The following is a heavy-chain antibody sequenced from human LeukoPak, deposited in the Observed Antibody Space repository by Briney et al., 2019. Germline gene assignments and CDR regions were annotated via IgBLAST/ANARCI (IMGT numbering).Heavy chain of an antibody. CDR1: GYTFTGYY. Sequence: ASVKVSCKASGYTFTGYYMHWVRQAPGQGLEWMGWINPNSGGTNYAQKFQGRVTMTRDTSISTAYMELSRLRSDDTAVYYCARRSYYDSSGYYGYWGQGTLVTVSS. CDR3: ARRSYYDSSGYYGY. D-gene: IGHD3-22*01. J-gene: IGHJ4*02. CDR2: INPNSGGT. V-gene: IGHV1-2*02.